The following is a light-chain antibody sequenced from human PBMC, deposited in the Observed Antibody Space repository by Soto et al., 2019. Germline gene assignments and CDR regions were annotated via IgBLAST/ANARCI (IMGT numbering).Light chain of an antibody. Sequence: DIQMTQSPSTLSASVGDTVTITCRASQSVRSWLAWYQQKPGTAPKLLIFDASRLESGVPSRFSGSGSGTEFTLTISSLQPDDFATYYCQQYDNYPLTFGGGTKVDIK. CDR3: QQYDNYPLT. V-gene: IGKV1-5*01. J-gene: IGKJ4*01. CDR1: QSVRSW. CDR2: DAS.